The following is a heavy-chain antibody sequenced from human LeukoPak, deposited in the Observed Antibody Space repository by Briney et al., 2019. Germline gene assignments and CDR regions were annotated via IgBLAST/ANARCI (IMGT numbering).Heavy chain of an antibody. CDR3: ARAVVEDNAFDF. CDR1: GYTFTGYY. CDR2: INPNSGGT. D-gene: IGHD2-21*01. J-gene: IGHJ3*01. Sequence: GASVKVFCKASGYTFTGYYMHWVRQAPGQGLEWMGCINPNSGGTYYAQKFQGRVTMTRDTSISTAYMELSRLRSDDTVFYYCARAVVEDNAFDFWGQGTMVTVSS. V-gene: IGHV1-2*02.